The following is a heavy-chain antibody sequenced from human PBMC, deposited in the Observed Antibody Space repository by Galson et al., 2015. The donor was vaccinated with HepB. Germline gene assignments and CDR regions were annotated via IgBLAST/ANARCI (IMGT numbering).Heavy chain of an antibody. Sequence: SVKASCKASGYTFTSYAMHWVRQAPGQRLEWMGWINAGNGNTKYSQKFQGRVTITRDTSASTAYMELSSLRSEDTAVYYCARGMRYSGYQPVDYWGQGTLVTVSS. D-gene: IGHD5-12*01. CDR1: GYTFTSYA. CDR3: ARGMRYSGYQPVDY. CDR2: INAGNGNT. V-gene: IGHV1-3*01. J-gene: IGHJ4*02.